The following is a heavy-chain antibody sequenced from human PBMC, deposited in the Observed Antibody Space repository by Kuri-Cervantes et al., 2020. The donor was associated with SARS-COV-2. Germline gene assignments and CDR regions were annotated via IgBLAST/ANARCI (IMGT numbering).Heavy chain of an antibody. CDR1: GFTFSSYW. J-gene: IGHJ4*02. D-gene: IGHD3-10*01. CDR3: ARGYPPMVRGVIIKGIGY. Sequence: ETLSLTCAASGFTFSSYWMSWVRQAPGKGLEWVANIKQDGSEKYYVDSVKGRFTISRDNAKNSLYLQMNSLRAEDTAVYYCARGYPPMVRGVIIKGIGYWGQGTLVTVSS. CDR2: IKQDGSEK. V-gene: IGHV3-7*04.